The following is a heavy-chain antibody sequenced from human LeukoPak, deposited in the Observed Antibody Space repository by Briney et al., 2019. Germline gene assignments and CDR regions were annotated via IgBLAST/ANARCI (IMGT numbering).Heavy chain of an antibody. CDR2: INHSGST. J-gene: IGHJ4*02. CDR3: ARVGKMVLGVIISLPFDY. V-gene: IGHV4-34*01. D-gene: IGHD3-10*01. Sequence: SETLSLTCAVYGGSFSGYYWSWIRQPPGKGLEWIGEINHSGSTNYNPSLKSRVTISVDTSKNQFSLKLSSVTAADTAVYYCARVGKMVLGVIISLPFDYWGQGTLATVSS. CDR1: GGSFSGYY.